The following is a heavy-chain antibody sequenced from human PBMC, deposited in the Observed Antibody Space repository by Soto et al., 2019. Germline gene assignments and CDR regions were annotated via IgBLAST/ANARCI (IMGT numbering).Heavy chain of an antibody. CDR2: INAGNGNT. J-gene: IGHJ4*02. CDR3: ARGYGYNYDTLYFDY. CDR1: GYTFTSYA. V-gene: IGHV1-3*01. Sequence: GASVKVSCKASGYTFTSYAMHWVRQAPGQRLEWMGWINAGNGNTKYSQKFQGRVTITRDTSASTAYMELSSLRSEDTAVYYCARGYGYNYDTLYFDYWGQGTLVTVSS. D-gene: IGHD5-12*01.